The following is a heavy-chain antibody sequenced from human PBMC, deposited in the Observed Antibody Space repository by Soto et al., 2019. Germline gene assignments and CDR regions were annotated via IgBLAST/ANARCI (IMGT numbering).Heavy chain of an antibody. D-gene: IGHD2-21*01. V-gene: IGHV4-59*12. J-gene: IGHJ4*02. Sequence: PSETLSLTCTVSGGSISSYYWSWIWQPPGKGLEWIGYIYHSGSTYYSPSLKSRVTISVDKSKNQFSLTLSSVTAADTALYYCARALHGVSLDYWGQGTLVTVSS. CDR1: GGSISSYY. CDR3: ARALHGVSLDY. CDR2: IYHSGST.